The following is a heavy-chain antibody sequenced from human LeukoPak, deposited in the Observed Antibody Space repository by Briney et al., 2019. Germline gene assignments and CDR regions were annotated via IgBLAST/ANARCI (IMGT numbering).Heavy chain of an antibody. Sequence: SETLSLTCTVSGGSISSYYWSWIRQPPGKGLEWIGCIYYSGSTNYNPSLKSRVTISVDTSKNQFSLKLSSMTAADAAVYYCARLPVVVVAAPKKNAFDIWGQGTMVTVSS. J-gene: IGHJ3*02. CDR1: GGSISSYY. CDR3: ARLPVVVVAAPKKNAFDI. D-gene: IGHD2-15*01. CDR2: IYYSGST. V-gene: IGHV4-59*01.